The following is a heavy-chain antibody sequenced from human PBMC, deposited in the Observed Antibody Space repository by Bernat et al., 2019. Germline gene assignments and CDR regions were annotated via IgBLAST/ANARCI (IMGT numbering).Heavy chain of an antibody. J-gene: IGHJ4*02. CDR3: ASPMVRGPMGFDY. Sequence: QVQLVQSGVEVKKPGSSVKVSCKASGGTFSSYTISWVRQAPGQGLEWMGRIIPILGIANYAQKFQGRVTITADKSTSTAYMELSSLRSEDTAVYYCASPMVRGPMGFDYWGQGTLVTVSS. D-gene: IGHD3-10*01. CDR1: GGTFSSYT. CDR2: IIPILGIA. V-gene: IGHV1-69*02.